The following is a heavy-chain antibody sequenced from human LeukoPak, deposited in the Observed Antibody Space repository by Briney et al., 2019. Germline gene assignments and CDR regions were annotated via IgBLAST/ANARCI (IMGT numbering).Heavy chain of an antibody. CDR2: IYYSGST. CDR3: ASSSLVRGANFDY. V-gene: IGHV4-59*05. Sequence: SETLSLTCTVSGGSISSYYWSWIRQPPGKGLEWIGSIYYSGSTYYNPSLKSRVTISVDTSKNQFSLKLSSVTAADTAVYYCASSSLVRGANFDYWGQGTLVTVSS. CDR1: GGSISSYY. J-gene: IGHJ4*02. D-gene: IGHD3-10*01.